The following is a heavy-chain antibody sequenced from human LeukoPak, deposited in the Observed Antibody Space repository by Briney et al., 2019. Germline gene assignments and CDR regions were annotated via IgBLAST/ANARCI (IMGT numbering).Heavy chain of an antibody. D-gene: IGHD2-21*01. CDR2: FSLGETT. CDR1: GASITTYS. CDR3: ARWDELDWAFGT. Sequence: PSETLSLTCSVSGASITTYSWNWLRQSPGKGLEWIAYFSLGETTSYTSSLKSRVTISRDTSKNQVSLKLTSVTAADTAVYYCARWDELDWAFGTWGPGTLVTVSS. J-gene: IGHJ5*02. V-gene: IGHV4-59*08.